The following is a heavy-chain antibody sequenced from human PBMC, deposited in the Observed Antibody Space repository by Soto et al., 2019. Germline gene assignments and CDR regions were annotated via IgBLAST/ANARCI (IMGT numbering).Heavy chain of an antibody. CDR1: GFTFDDYA. Sequence: HPGGSLRLSCAASGFTFDDYAMHWVRQAPGKGLEWVSGISWNSGSIGYADSVKGRFTISRDNAKNSLYLQTNSLRAEDTALYYCAKGRPGTYYYYGMDVWGQGTTVTVSS. J-gene: IGHJ6*02. V-gene: IGHV3-9*01. CDR3: AKGRPGTYYYYGMDV. D-gene: IGHD3-10*01. CDR2: ISWNSGSI.